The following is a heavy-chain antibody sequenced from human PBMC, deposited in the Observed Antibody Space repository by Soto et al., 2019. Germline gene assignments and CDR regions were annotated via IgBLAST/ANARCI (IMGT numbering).Heavy chain of an antibody. CDR1: GGAFSNYA. D-gene: IGHD1-20*01. J-gene: IGHJ6*02. CDR2: IIPLHNTS. Sequence: QVQLLQSGAEVKKPGSSVKVSCKVSGGAFSNYALNWVRHGPGQRLEWLGGIIPLHNTSNYSLKFLGRVTVTADISSTTVYMELNSLTSDDTATYYCASWSNWNPLCYDGLDVWGQGTTVTVSS. V-gene: IGHV1-69*06. CDR3: ASWSNWNPLCYDGLDV.